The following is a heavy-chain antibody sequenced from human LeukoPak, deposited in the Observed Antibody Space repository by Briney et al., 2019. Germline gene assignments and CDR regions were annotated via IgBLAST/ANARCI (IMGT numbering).Heavy chain of an antibody. CDR1: GFTSHSYA. V-gene: IGHV3-23*01. CDR2: INGGGDVT. Sequence: GGSLRLSCATSGFTSHSYAMSWVRQAPGKGLEWVSAINGGGDVTYYADSVQGRFFFSRDNAKNPLYLQLNSLRAEDTAVYYCARNYYDSSGYSPFFDYWGQGTLVTVSS. J-gene: IGHJ4*02. CDR3: ARNYYDSSGYSPFFDY. D-gene: IGHD3-22*01.